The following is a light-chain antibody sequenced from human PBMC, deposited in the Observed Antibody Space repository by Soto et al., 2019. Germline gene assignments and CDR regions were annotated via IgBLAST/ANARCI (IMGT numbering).Light chain of an antibody. CDR1: QSVSSSY. Sequence: EIVLTQSPGTLSLSPGERATLSCRASQSVSSSYLAWYQQKPGQAPRLLIYGASSRATGIPDRFSGSGSGTDFTLTISRLEPEDCAVYYCQQYGSPPLTFGGGTKVELK. CDR2: GAS. J-gene: IGKJ4*01. V-gene: IGKV3-20*01. CDR3: QQYGSPPLT.